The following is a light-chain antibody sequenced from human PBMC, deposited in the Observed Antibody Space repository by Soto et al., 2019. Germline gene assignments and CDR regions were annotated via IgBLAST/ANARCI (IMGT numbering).Light chain of an antibody. J-gene: IGKJ1*01. Sequence: EIVLTQSPATLSLSPGERATLSCRASQSVSNNYLAWYQQKPGQAPRLLIYGASSRATGIPDRFSGSGSGTDFTLTISRLEPEDFAVYYCQQYGSSPSWTFGQGTKVDIK. CDR1: QSVSNNY. CDR3: QQYGSSPSWT. V-gene: IGKV3-20*01. CDR2: GAS.